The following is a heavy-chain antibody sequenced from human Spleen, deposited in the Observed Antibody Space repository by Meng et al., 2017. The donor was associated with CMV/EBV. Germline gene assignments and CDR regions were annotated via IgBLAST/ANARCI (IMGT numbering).Heavy chain of an antibody. V-gene: IGHV3-23*01. D-gene: IGHD7-27*01. CDR3: AKNQPGASAFDF. J-gene: IGHJ3*01. CDR2: ISDSGGST. Sequence: GESLKISCAASGFTFSSYAMSWVRQAPGKGLEWVSAISDSGGSTYYADSVKGRFTISRDNSKNTLYLQMNSLRAEDSAVYYCAKNQPGASAFDFWGQGTMVTVSS. CDR1: GFTFSSYA.